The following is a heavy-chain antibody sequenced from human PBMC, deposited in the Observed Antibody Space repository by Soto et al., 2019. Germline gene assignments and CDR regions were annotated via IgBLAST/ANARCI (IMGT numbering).Heavy chain of an antibody. Sequence: SVKVSCKASGGTFSSYAISWVRQAPGQGLEWMGGIIPIFGTASYAQKFQGRVTIAADESTSTAYMELSSLRSEDTAVYYCARSRYCSSTSCHRARYYFDYWGQGTLVTVSS. D-gene: IGHD2-2*01. J-gene: IGHJ4*02. CDR3: ARSRYCSSTSCHRARYYFDY. V-gene: IGHV1-69*13. CDR2: IIPIFGTA. CDR1: GGTFSSYA.